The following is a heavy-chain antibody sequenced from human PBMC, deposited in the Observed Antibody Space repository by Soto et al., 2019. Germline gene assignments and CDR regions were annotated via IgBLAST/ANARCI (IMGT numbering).Heavy chain of an antibody. CDR2: IIPIFGTA. V-gene: IGHV1-69*05. CDR1: GGTFSSYA. J-gene: IGHJ4*02. Sequence: QVQLVQSGAEVKKPGSSVKVSCKASGGTFSSYAISWVRQAPGQGLEWMGGIIPIFGTANYAQKFQGRVTITSYESTSSSYIELINPRSLDTSVNLCDLRGPIRLGAPSGSRGTGYWGQGTLVTVSP. CDR3: DLRGPIRLGAPSGSRGTGY. D-gene: IGHD3-9*01.